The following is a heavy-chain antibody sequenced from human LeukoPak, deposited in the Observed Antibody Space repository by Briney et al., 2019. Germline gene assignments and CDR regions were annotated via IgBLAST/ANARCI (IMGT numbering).Heavy chain of an antibody. D-gene: IGHD6-25*01. CDR1: GGSISSSSYY. V-gene: IGHV4-39*07. CDR2: IYYSGST. J-gene: IGHJ4*02. CDR3: ARDPAEGGPDY. Sequence: SETLSLTCTVSGGSISSSSYYWGWIRQPPGKGLEWIGSIYYSGSTYYNPSLKSRVTISVDTSKNQFSLKLSSVTAADTAVYYCARDPAEGGPDYWGQGTLVTVSS.